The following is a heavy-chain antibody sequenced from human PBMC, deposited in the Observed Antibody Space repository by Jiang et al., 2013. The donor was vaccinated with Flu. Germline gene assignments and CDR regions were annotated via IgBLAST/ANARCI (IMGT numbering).Heavy chain of an antibody. V-gene: IGHV4-30-2*05. J-gene: IGHJ5*02. Sequence: SLKSRVTISVDTSKNQFSLKLSSVTAADTAVYYCAREYYYDSSGAGDWFDPWGQGTLVTVSS. CDR3: AREYYYDSSGAGDWFDP. D-gene: IGHD3-22*01.